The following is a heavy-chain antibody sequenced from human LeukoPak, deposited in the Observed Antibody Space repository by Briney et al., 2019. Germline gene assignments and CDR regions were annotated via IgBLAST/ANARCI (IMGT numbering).Heavy chain of an antibody. J-gene: IGHJ6*02. CDR3: AKAQRYSSSSSRYYYYYGMDV. CDR1: GFTFDDYA. CDR2: ISWNSGSI. V-gene: IGHV3-9*01. Sequence: GGSLRLYSAASGFTFDDYAMHWVRQSPGTGLEWDSGISWNSGSIGYTDSQKGRVTISRDNAKNSLYLQMNSLRAEDTAVYYCAKAQRYSSSSSRYYYYYGMDVWGQGTTVTVSS. D-gene: IGHD6-6*01.